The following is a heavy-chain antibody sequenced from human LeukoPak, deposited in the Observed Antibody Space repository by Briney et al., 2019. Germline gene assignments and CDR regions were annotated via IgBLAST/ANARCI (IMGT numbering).Heavy chain of an antibody. Sequence: PGGSLRLSCAASGFTFSSYSMNWVRQAPGKGLEWVSSISSSSSYIYYADSVKGRFTISRDNAKNSLYLQMNSLRAEDTPVYYCVKLSSGSGSSFGFDSWGLGTLVTVSS. CDR2: ISSSSSYI. V-gene: IGHV3-21*01. D-gene: IGHD6-13*01. CDR3: VKLSSGSGSSFGFDS. CDR1: GFTFSSYS. J-gene: IGHJ4*02.